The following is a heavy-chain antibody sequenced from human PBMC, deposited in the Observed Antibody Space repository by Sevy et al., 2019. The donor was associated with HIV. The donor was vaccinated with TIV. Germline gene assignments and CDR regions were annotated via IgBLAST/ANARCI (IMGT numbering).Heavy chain of an antibody. CDR3: AKDTIVVVGEDLDV. CDR2: ISGRDTGT. D-gene: IGHD3-22*01. CDR1: GFTFSNYA. J-gene: IGHJ3*01. V-gene: IGHV3-23*01. Sequence: GGSLRLSCAVSGFTFSNYAMSWVRQAPGKGLEWVSAISGRDTGTFYAASVKGRFTISRDNSKNTLYLQMNSLRAEDTALYSWAKDTIVVVGEDLDVWGRGTMVTVSS.